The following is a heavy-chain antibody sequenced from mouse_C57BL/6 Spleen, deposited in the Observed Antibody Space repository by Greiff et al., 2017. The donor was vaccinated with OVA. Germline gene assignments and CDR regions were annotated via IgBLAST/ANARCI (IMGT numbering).Heavy chain of an antibody. V-gene: IGHV1-7*01. Sequence: VQLQQSGAELAKPGASVKLSCKASGYTFTSYWMHWVKQRPGQGLEWIGYINPSSGYPKYNQKFKDKATLTADKSSSTAYMQLSILTYEDSAVYYCAPVHITTVVPSDYWGQGTTLTVSS. CDR2: INPSSGYP. D-gene: IGHD1-1*01. J-gene: IGHJ2*01. CDR3: APVHITTVVPSDY. CDR1: GYTFTSYW.